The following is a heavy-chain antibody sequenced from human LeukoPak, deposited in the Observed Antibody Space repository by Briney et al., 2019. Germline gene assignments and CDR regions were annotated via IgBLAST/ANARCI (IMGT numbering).Heavy chain of an antibody. D-gene: IGHD2-15*01. V-gene: IGHV1-46*01. CDR1: GYTFTSYY. Sequence: ASVKVSCKASGYTFTSYYMHWVRQAPGQGLEWMGIINPSGGSTCYAQKFQGRVTMTRDMSTSTVYMELSSLRSEDTAVYYCARGARYCSGGSCRLPRDWFDPWGQGTLVTVSS. CDR2: INPSGGST. CDR3: ARGARYCSGGSCRLPRDWFDP. J-gene: IGHJ5*02.